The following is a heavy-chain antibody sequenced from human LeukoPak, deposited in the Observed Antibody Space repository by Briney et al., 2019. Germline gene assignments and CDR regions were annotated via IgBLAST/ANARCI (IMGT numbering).Heavy chain of an antibody. CDR3: ARSTNYYYYYIDV. D-gene: IGHD5-24*01. CDR1: GFTFSSYW. CDR2: IKQDGSEK. V-gene: IGHV3-7*01. J-gene: IGHJ6*03. Sequence: PGGSLRLSCAASGFTFSSYWMSWVRQAPGKGLEWVANIKQDGSEKYYVDSVKGRFTISRDNAKNSLYLQMNSLRAEDTAVYYCARSTNYYYYYIDVGGKGTTVTVSS.